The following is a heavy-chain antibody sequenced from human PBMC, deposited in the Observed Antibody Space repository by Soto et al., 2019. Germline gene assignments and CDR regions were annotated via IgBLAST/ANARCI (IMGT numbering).Heavy chain of an antibody. J-gene: IGHJ5*02. D-gene: IGHD3-3*01. CDR3: ARGRGVLRFLEWTMNWFDP. V-gene: IGHV1-8*01. Sequence: QVPLVQSGAEVKKPGASVKVSCKASGYTFTSYDINWVRQATGQGLEWMGWMNPNSGNTGYAQKFQGRVTMTRNTSISTAYMELSSLRSEDTAVYYCARGRGVLRFLEWTMNWFDPWGQGTLVTVSS. CDR2: MNPNSGNT. CDR1: GYTFTSYD.